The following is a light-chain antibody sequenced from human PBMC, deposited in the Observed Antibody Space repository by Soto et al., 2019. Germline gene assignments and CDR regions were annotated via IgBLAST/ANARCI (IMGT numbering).Light chain of an antibody. Sequence: QSALTQPASVSGSPGQSITISCTGTSSDVGDYNFVSWYQQRPGEAPQLIIYDVNSRPSGVSHRFSGSTSDSTAALSISGLQAEDEADYYCSSYKVFGGGTKVTVL. V-gene: IGLV2-14*03. CDR2: DVN. J-gene: IGLJ3*02. CDR3: SSYKV. CDR1: SSDVGDYNF.